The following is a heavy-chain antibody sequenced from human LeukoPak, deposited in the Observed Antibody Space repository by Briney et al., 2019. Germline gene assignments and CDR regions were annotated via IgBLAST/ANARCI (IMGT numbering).Heavy chain of an antibody. CDR2: ISSSGSTI. CDR3: AELGITMIGGV. J-gene: IGHJ6*04. Sequence: GGSLRLSCAASGFTFSSYEMNWDRQAPGKGLEWVSYISSSGSTIYYADSVKGRFTISRDNAENSLYLQMNSLRAEDTAVYYCAELGITMIGGVWGKGTTVTISS. D-gene: IGHD3-10*02. CDR1: GFTFSSYE. V-gene: IGHV3-48*03.